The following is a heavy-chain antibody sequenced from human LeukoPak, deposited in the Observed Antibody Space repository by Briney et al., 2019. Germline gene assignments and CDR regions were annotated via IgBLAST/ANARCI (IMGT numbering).Heavy chain of an antibody. V-gene: IGHV3-48*01. CDR1: GFTFCSYS. CDR3: ARDRGYFDY. J-gene: IGHJ4*02. CDR2: ISSSSSTI. Sequence: GGSLRLSCAASGFTFCSYSMNWVRQAPGKGLEGVSYISSSSSTIYYADSVKGRFTISRDNAKNSLYLQMNSLRAADTAVYYCARDRGYFDYWGQGTLVTVSS.